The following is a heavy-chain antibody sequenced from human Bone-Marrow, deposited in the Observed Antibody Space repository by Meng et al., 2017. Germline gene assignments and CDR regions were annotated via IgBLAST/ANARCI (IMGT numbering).Heavy chain of an antibody. CDR1: GFTFTSYS. D-gene: IGHD3-9*01. V-gene: IGHV3-21*01. CDR3: ARVGYYNILTGYYYFDY. J-gene: IGHJ4*02. CDR2: IGSNSRST. Sequence: GESLKISCAASGFTFTSYSMNWVRQAPGKGLEWVSSIGSNSRSTYYSESVKGRFTISRDNAKNSLCLQMNSLRAEDTAVYYCARVGYYNILTGYYYFDYWGQGTVVTVSS.